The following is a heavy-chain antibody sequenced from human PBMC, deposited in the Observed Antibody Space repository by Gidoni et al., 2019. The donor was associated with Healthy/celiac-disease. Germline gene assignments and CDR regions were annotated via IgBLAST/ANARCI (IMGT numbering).Heavy chain of an antibody. CDR3: ARDAPGGYCTNGVCYTGYYYYGMDV. V-gene: IGHV3-30-3*01. CDR1: GFTFSSYA. Sequence: QVQLVESGGGVVQPGRSLRLSCAASGFTFSSYAMHWVRQAPGKGLEWVAVISYDGINKYYADSVKGRFTISRDNSKNTLYLQMNSLRAEDTAVYYCARDAPGGYCTNGVCYTGYYYYGMDVWGQGTTVTVSS. CDR2: ISYDGINK. D-gene: IGHD2-8*01. J-gene: IGHJ6*02.